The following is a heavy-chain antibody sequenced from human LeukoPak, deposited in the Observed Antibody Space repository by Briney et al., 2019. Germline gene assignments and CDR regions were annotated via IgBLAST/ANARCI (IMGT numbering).Heavy chain of an antibody. Sequence: GGSLRLSCAASGFTFSSYSMNWVRQAPGKGLEWVSFISSSSSYIHYADSVKGRFTISRDNAKNSLYLQMNSLRAEDTAVYYCARVVDTPMVLYGAFDIWGQGTMVTVSS. CDR2: ISSSSSYI. V-gene: IGHV3-21*01. CDR1: GFTFSSYS. D-gene: IGHD5-18*01. CDR3: ARVVDTPMVLYGAFDI. J-gene: IGHJ3*02.